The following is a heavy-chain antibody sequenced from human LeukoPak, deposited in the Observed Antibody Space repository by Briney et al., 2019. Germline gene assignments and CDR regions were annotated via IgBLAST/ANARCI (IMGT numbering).Heavy chain of an antibody. V-gene: IGHV4-34*01. CDR1: GGSLRGYY. CDR2: TTNSGSS. D-gene: IGHD1-26*01. CDR3: ARMWPGRIGGSLGSSDY. J-gene: IGHJ4*02. Sequence: SETLSLTCGVAGGSLRGYYWTWIRQAPGKGLEGIGETTNSGSSNYNPSLKSRVNISVDMAKNKFTLTMSSVTAADTAEYYCARMWPGRIGGSLGSSDYWGQGTLVTVSS.